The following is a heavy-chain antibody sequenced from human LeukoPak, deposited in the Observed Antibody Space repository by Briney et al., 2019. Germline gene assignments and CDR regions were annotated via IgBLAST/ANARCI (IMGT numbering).Heavy chain of an antibody. D-gene: IGHD2-15*01. CDR2: ISSNGGST. CDR1: GFTFSSYA. CDR3: AKDAYCSGGSCDSPMCDALDI. V-gene: IGHV3-64*01. Sequence: GGSLRLSCAASGFTFSSYAVHWVRQAPGKGLEYVSSISSNGGSTYYSNSVKGRFTISRDNSKNTLYLQMGSLRAEDMAVYYCAKDAYCSGGSCDSPMCDALDIWGQGTMVTVSS. J-gene: IGHJ3*02.